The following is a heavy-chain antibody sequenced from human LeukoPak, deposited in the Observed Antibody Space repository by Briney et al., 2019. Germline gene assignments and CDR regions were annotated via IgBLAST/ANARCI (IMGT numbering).Heavy chain of an antibody. CDR1: GFTLSSYA. CDR3: ASFPYYRSGAYYLSY. D-gene: IGHD3-10*01. Sequence: GGSLRLSYAASGFTLSSYAMTWVRHAPGKGLEWVSDIGDSAATTYYADSVKGPFTISRDNSQNTLYLQMSSLRAEDTAVYFCASFPYYRSGAYYLSYWGQGTLVTVSS. V-gene: IGHV3-23*01. J-gene: IGHJ4*02. CDR2: IGDSAATT.